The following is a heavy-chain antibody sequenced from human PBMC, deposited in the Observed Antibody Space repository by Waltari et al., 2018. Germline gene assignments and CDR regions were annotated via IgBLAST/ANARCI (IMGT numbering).Heavy chain of an antibody. J-gene: IGHJ4*02. CDR3: ARGALLWFGELREDFDY. V-gene: IGHV3-48*04. CDR1: GFTFSSYI. CDR2: ISSGSNTI. Sequence: EVQLVESGGALVQPGGSLRLSCAASGFTFSSYIMNWVRQAPGKGLEWVSYISSGSNTIYYADSVKGRFTISRDNAKNSLYLQMNSLRAEDTAVYYCARGALLWFGELREDFDYWGQGTLVTVSS. D-gene: IGHD3-10*01.